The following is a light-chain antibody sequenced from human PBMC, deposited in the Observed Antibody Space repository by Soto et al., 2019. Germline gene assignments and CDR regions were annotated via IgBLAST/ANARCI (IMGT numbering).Light chain of an antibody. CDR2: STN. V-gene: IGLV8-61*01. J-gene: IGLJ2*01. Sequence: QTVVTQEPSFSVSPGGTVTLTCGLSSGSVSPSYYPSWYQQTPGQAPRTLIYSTNTRSSGVPDRLSGSILGNKAALTIAGAQADDESDYYCVLYMGGGISVFGGGTKLTVL. CDR1: SGSVSPSYY. CDR3: VLYMGGGISV.